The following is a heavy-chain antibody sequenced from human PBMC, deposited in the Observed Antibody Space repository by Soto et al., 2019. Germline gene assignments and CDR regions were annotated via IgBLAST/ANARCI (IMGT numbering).Heavy chain of an antibody. J-gene: IGHJ4*02. CDR3: ARVGYSYGRPQAVDY. D-gene: IGHD5-18*01. Sequence: SETLSLTCAVYGGSFSGYYWSWIRQPPGKGLEWIGEINHSGSTNYNPSLKSRVTISVDTSKNQFSLKLSSVTAADTAVYYCARVGYSYGRPQAVDYWGQGTLVTVSS. V-gene: IGHV4-34*01. CDR2: INHSGST. CDR1: GGSFSGYY.